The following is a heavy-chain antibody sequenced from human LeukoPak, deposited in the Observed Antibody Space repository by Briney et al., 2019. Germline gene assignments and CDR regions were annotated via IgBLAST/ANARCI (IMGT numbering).Heavy chain of an antibody. V-gene: IGHV4-59*01. CDR2: IYYSGST. CDR3: ARVPSDQTGIYYGMDV. CDR1: GGSISSYY. Sequence: SETLSLTCTVSGGSISSYYWSWIRQPPGKGLEWIGYIYYSGSTNYNPSLKSRVTISVDTSKNQFSLKLSSVTAADTAVYYCARVPSDQTGIYYGMDVWGQGTTVTVSS. J-gene: IGHJ6*02. D-gene: IGHD7-27*01.